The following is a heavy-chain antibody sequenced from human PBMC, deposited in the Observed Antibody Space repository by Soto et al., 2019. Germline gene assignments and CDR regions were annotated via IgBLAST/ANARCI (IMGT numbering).Heavy chain of an antibody. J-gene: IGHJ4*02. CDR3: AKGFRSLEWYSLAPFDY. D-gene: IGHD3-3*01. CDR2: IGSSGST. Sequence: GGSLRLSCVASGFTFDTYALNWVRQAPGKGLEWVSAIGSSGSTYYADSVKGRFTISRDTPKKTLYLQMNSLRLEDTAKYYCAKGFRSLEWYSLAPFDYWGQGALVTVSS. V-gene: IGHV3-23*01. CDR1: GFTFDTYA.